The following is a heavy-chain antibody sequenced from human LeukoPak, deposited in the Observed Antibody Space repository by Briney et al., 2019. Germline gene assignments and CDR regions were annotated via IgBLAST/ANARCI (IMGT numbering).Heavy chain of an antibody. J-gene: IGHJ6*03. CDR3: ARKFSYYYMDV. CDR2: ISYDGSNK. V-gene: IGHV3-30-3*01. CDR1: GFTFSTYT. Sequence: PGGSLRLSCAASGFTFSTYTIHWVRQAPGKGLEWVAVISYDGSNKYYADSVKGRFTISRDNSKNTLYLQMNSLRAEDTAVYYCARKFSYYYMDVWGKGTTVTVSS.